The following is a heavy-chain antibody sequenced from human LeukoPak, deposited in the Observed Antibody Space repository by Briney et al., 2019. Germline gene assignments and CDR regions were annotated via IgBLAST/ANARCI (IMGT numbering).Heavy chain of an antibody. CDR1: GASIRSYY. CDR2: IYKSGNT. Sequence: SETLSLTCTVSGASIRSYYWSWIRQPPGKGLEWIGYIYKSGNTNYNPSLKSRVTISEDTSKNQFSLKLSSVTAADTAVYYCARASWAYSPFDSWGQGTLVTVSS. D-gene: IGHD2-21*01. CDR3: ARASWAYSPFDS. J-gene: IGHJ4*02. V-gene: IGHV4-4*09.